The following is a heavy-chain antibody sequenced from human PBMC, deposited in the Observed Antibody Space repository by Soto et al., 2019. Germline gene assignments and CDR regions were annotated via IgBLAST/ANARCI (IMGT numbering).Heavy chain of an antibody. D-gene: IGHD1-7*01. CDR1: GYTFTGQY. V-gene: IGHV1-2*02. J-gene: IGHJ6*02. CDR3: ARESSGITLYGMDV. Sequence: ASEKVSCKASGYTFTGQYMHWVRQAPGQGLEWMGWINPNSGDTNYAQKFQGRVTMTRDTSIGTAYMELSSLRSNDTAIYYCARESSGITLYGMDVWGQGTTVTVSS. CDR2: INPNSGDT.